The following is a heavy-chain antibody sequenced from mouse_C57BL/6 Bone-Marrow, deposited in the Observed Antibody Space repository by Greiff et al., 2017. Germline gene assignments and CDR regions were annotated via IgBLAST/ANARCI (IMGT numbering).Heavy chain of an antibody. CDR1: GFTFSSYA. V-gene: IGHV5-4*03. CDR3: GRLRLDY. Sequence: EVKLMESGGGLVKPGGSLKLSCAASGFTFSSYAMSWVRQTPEKRLEWVATISDGGSYTYYPDNVKGRFTISRDNAKNNLYLQMSHLKSEDTAMYYCGRLRLDYWGQGTTLTVSS. CDR2: ISDGGSYT. J-gene: IGHJ2*01.